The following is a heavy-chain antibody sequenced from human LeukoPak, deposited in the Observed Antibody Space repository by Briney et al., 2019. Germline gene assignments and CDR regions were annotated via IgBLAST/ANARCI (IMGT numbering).Heavy chain of an antibody. D-gene: IGHD2-2*01. Sequence: GGSLRPSCAGSGYSFDEYAMHWVRQAPGKGLEWVSGINWKSDKIGYADSVKGRFTISRDNSKNSLYLQMNSLRVEDTALYYCAKDRYCTSSSCPIDYWGQGTMVIVSS. CDR2: INWKSDKI. V-gene: IGHV3-9*01. J-gene: IGHJ4*02. CDR1: GYSFDEYA. CDR3: AKDRYCTSSSCPIDY.